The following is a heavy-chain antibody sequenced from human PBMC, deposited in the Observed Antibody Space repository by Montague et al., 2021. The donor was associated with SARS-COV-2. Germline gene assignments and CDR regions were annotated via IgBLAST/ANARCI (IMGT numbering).Heavy chain of an antibody. CDR3: VRRGRPPLGWFDP. Sequence: TLSLTCNVSGGSLISDDYDWNWIRQPPGKGLEWIGDIVYSGTTYYNPCLRGRVTISVDTSRNQFSLKLGAVTAADTAVYYGVRRGRPPLGWFDPWGQGTLVTVSS. V-gene: IGHV4-30-4*01. CDR2: IVYSGTT. CDR1: GGSLISDDYD. J-gene: IGHJ5*02.